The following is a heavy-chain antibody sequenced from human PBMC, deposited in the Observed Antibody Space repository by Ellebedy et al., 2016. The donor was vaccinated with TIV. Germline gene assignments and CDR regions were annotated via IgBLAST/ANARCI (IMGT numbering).Heavy chain of an antibody. J-gene: IGHJ2*01. V-gene: IGHV3-11*06. CDR3: ARKSLSNWSFDL. CDR2: ISSSSSST. Sequence: GESLKISCAASEFTFSDYHMSWIRQAPGKGLEWVSYISSSSSSTNYADSVKGRFTIPRDDAKNSLYLQMNSLSAEDTAVYYCARKSLSNWSFDLWGRGTLVTVSS. CDR1: EFTFSDYH.